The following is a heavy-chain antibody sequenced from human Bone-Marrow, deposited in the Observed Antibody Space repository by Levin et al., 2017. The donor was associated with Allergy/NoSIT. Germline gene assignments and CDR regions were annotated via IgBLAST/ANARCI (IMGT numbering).Heavy chain of an antibody. J-gene: IGHJ5*02. CDR2: IYPSGST. CDR3: ARSALSGAGSSRSWFDP. Sequence: SQTLSLTCAVSDGSIRNGLYYWTWIRQPAGQGLEWIGHIYPSGSTNYNPSLKSRVTISIDASKNQFSLKLNSVTAADTAIYYCARSALSGAGSSRSWFDPWGQGTLVLVSS. D-gene: IGHD3-10*01. V-gene: IGHV4-61*09. CDR1: DGSIRNGLYY.